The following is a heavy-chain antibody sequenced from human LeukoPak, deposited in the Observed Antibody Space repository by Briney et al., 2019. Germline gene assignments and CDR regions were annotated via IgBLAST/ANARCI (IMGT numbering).Heavy chain of an antibody. V-gene: IGHV4-59*01. CDR2: IYYSGST. D-gene: IGHD2-21*01. CDR3: ATTYSRSGDDWFDP. J-gene: IGHJ5*02. Sequence: SETLSLTCTVSGGSISRNYWSWIRKSPGRGLEWIGYIYYSGSTHYNPSLKSRVTMSIDTSKNKFSLKLSSATAADTAIYYCATTYSRSGDDWFDPWGQGTLVTVSS. CDR1: GGSISRNY.